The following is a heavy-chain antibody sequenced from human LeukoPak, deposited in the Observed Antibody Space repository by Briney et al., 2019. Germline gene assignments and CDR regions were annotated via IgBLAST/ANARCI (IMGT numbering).Heavy chain of an antibody. Sequence: SETLSLTCAVYGGSFSSYYWSWIRQPPGKGLEWIGYIYYSGSTNYNPSLKSRVTISVDTSKNQFSLKLSSVTAADTAVYYCARVGMRWNTAMPKRHAFDIWGQGTMVTVSS. CDR1: GGSFSSYY. D-gene: IGHD5-18*01. J-gene: IGHJ3*02. CDR3: ARVGMRWNTAMPKRHAFDI. CDR2: IYYSGST. V-gene: IGHV4-59*01.